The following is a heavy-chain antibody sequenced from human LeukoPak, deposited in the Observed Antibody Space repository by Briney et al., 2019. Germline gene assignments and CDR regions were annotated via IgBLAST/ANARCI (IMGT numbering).Heavy chain of an antibody. D-gene: IGHD3-22*01. V-gene: IGHV3-23*01. Sequence: GGSLRLSCAASGFTFGNYAMSWVRQAPGKGLEWVSGIIADADDTYYADSVKGRFTISRDNSKNTLYLQMNSLRAEDTAVYYCARDNYDSSGYYYVFDYWGQGTLVTVSS. CDR2: IIADADDT. CDR1: GFTFGNYA. CDR3: ARDNYDSSGYYYVFDY. J-gene: IGHJ4*02.